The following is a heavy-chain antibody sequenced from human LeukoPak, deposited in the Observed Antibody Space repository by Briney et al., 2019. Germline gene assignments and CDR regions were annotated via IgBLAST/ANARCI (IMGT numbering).Heavy chain of an antibody. Sequence: SETLSLTCAVYGGSFSGYYWSWIRQPPGKGLEWIGEINHSGSTNYNPSLKSRVTISVDTSKNQFSLKLRSVTAADTAVYYRARGKRWLQARDNWFDPWGQGTLVTVSS. D-gene: IGHD5-24*01. J-gene: IGHJ5*02. CDR2: INHSGST. CDR3: ARGKRWLQARDNWFDP. CDR1: GGSFSGYY. V-gene: IGHV4-34*01.